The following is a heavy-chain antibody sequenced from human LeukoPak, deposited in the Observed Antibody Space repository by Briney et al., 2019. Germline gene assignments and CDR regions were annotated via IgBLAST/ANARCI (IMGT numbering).Heavy chain of an antibody. Sequence: GESLRHSCAASGFTFSSYEMNWVRQAPGKGVEWVSYISSCSTIYDADSVKGRFTISRDNAKNSLYLQMNSLRAYDTAVYYCARESIAVAGAPFDYWGQGTLVTVSS. CDR2: ISSCSTI. CDR3: ARESIAVAGAPFDY. D-gene: IGHD6-19*01. CDR1: GFTFSSYE. V-gene: IGHV3-48*03. J-gene: IGHJ4*02.